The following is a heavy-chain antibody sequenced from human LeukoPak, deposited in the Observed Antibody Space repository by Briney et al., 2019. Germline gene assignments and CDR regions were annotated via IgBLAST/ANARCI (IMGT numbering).Heavy chain of an antibody. CDR1: GDSISSYY. V-gene: IGHV4-4*07. Sequence: SETLSLTCTVSGDSISSYYWSWIRQPAWKGLEWIGRIHPSGSTNYNPSLKSRVTISVDTSKNQFSLKLSSVTAADTAVYYCARLYTTMIANWYFDLWGRGTLVTVSS. D-gene: IGHD3-22*01. CDR2: IHPSGST. J-gene: IGHJ2*01. CDR3: ARLYTTMIANWYFDL.